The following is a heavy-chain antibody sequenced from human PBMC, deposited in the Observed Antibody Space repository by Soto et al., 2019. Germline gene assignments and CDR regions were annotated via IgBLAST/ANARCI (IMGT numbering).Heavy chain of an antibody. CDR2: IYYSGST. D-gene: IGHD6-13*01. V-gene: IGHV4-59*08. Sequence: SETLSLPYTGSGGSLSSYYWRLIRHPPGKGLDWIGYIYYSGSTNYNPSLKSRVTISVDTSKNQFSLKLSSVTAADTAVYYCASAKAPLYRSSCSWFAPWGLVLLVTVS. CDR1: GGSLSSYY. CDR3: ASAKAPLYRSSCSWFAP. J-gene: IGHJ5*02.